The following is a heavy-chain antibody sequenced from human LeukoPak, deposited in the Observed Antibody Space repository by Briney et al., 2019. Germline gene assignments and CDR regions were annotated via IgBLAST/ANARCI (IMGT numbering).Heavy chain of an antibody. CDR2: INHSGST. V-gene: IGHV4-34*01. CDR1: GGSFSGYY. Sequence: PSETLSLTCAVYGGSFSGYYWRWIRQPPGKGLEWIGEINHSGSTNYNPSLKSRVTISVDTSKNQFSLKLSSVTAADTAVYYCTRGFKRVGYCSGGSCYSNYYYGMDVWGQGTTVTVSS. CDR3: TRGFKRVGYCSGGSCYSNYYYGMDV. D-gene: IGHD2-15*01. J-gene: IGHJ6*02.